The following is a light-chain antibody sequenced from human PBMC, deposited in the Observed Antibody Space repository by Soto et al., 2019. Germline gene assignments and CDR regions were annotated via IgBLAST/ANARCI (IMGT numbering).Light chain of an antibody. CDR2: SNT. Sequence: QSVLTQPPSASGTPGQRVTISCSGSTSNIGRSTVSWYQQFPGAAPKLLIYSNTQRPLGVPVRFSGSKSDTSASLAISGLQSEDEADYYCATWNDGVFVFGIGNKVIV. CDR3: ATWNDGVFV. J-gene: IGLJ1*01. CDR1: TSNIGRST. V-gene: IGLV1-44*01.